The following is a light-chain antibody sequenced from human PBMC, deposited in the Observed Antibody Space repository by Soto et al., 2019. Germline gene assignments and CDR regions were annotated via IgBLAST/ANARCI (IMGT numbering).Light chain of an antibody. CDR3: QQYGSSRWT. V-gene: IGKV3-20*01. CDR1: QSVSSSY. CDR2: GAS. Sequence: EIVLTQSPGTLSFSPGERATPSCRASQSVSSSYLAWYQQKPGQAPRLLIYGASSRATGIPDRFSGSGSGTDFTLTISRLEPEDFAVYYCQQYGSSRWTFGQGTKVDIK. J-gene: IGKJ1*01.